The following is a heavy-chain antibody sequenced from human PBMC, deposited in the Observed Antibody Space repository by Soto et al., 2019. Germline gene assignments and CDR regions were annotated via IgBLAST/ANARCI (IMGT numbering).Heavy chain of an antibody. D-gene: IGHD2-8*01. CDR3: VRLSGCSNGVCYRFDY. V-gene: IGHV5-51*01. J-gene: IGHJ4*02. CDR1: GYTFTSYW. CDR2: IYPGDSDT. Sequence: GESLKISFKGSGYTFTSYWIGWVRQIPGQGLEWMGFIYPGDSDTRYSPSFQGQVTISADKSIGTAYLQWSSLKASDTAIYYCVRLSGCSNGVCYRFDYWGQGILVTVSS.